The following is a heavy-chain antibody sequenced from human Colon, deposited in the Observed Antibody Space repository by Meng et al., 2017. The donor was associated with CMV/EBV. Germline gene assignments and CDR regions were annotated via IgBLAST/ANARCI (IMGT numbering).Heavy chain of an antibody. D-gene: IGHD3-3*01. V-gene: IGHV1-2*02. CDR2: INPNSGVT. Sequence: TSTDYDLPWVRQSPGQGPEWMGWINPNSGVTDYAPKFKGRVTMTRDTSISTAYMELTRLKSDDTALYYCAKDEGVAILGVVYNWFDPWGPGTLVTVSS. CDR3: AKDEGVAILGVVYNWFDP. CDR1: TSTDYD. J-gene: IGHJ5*02.